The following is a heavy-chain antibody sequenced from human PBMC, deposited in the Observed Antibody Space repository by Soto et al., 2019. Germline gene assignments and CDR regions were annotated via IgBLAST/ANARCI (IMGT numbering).Heavy chain of an antibody. CDR2: INHSGST. J-gene: IGHJ5*02. CDR1: GGSFSGYY. Sequence: PSETLSLTCAVYGGSFSGYYWSWIRQPPGKWLEWIGEINHSGSTNYNPSLKSRVTISVDTSKNQFSLKLSSVTAADTAVYYCAREASRNKDIVLMVYAIRGGAWFDPWGQGTLVNVSS. V-gene: IGHV4-34*01. D-gene: IGHD2-8*01. CDR3: AREASRNKDIVLMVYAIRGGAWFDP.